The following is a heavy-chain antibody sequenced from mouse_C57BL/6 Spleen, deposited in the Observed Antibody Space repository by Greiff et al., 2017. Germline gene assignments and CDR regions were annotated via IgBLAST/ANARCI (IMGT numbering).Heavy chain of an antibody. CDR2: INPNNGGT. D-gene: IGHD4-1*01. CDR1: GYTFTDYN. J-gene: IGHJ3*01. CDR3: AREGLGPFAY. V-gene: IGHV1-18*01. Sequence: EVQLQQSGPELVKPGASVKIPCKASGYTFTDYNMDWVKQSHGKSLEWIGDINPNNGGTIYNQKFKGKATLIVDKSSSTAYMELRSLTSEDTAVYYCAREGLGPFAYWGQGTLVTVSA.